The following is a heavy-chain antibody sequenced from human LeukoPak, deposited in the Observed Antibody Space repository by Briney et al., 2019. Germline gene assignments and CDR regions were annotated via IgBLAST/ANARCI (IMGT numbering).Heavy chain of an antibody. Sequence: GRSLRLSCAASGFTFSSYGMHWVRQAPGKGLEWVANIKQDGSEKYYVDSVKGRFTISRDNAKNSLYLQMNSLRAEDTAVYYCARSSGYCSGGSCYRDYWGQGTLVTVSS. CDR2: IKQDGSEK. D-gene: IGHD2-15*01. CDR3: ARSSGYCSGGSCYRDY. CDR1: GFTFSSYG. J-gene: IGHJ4*02. V-gene: IGHV3-7*05.